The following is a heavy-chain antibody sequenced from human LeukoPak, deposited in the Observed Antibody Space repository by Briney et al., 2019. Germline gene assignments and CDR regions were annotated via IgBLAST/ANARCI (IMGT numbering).Heavy chain of an antibody. J-gene: IGHJ3*02. Sequence: AGGSLRLSCAASGFTFSSYWMSWVRQAPGKGLEWVANIKQDGSEKYYVDSVKGRFTISRDNAKNSPYLQMNSLRAEDTAVYYCARGYRYCSGGSCLDIWGQGTMVTVSS. D-gene: IGHD2-15*01. CDR1: GFTFSSYW. V-gene: IGHV3-7*01. CDR3: ARGYRYCSGGSCLDI. CDR2: IKQDGSEK.